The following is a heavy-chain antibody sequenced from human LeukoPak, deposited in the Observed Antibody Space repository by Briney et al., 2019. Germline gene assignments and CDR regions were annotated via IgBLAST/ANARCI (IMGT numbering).Heavy chain of an antibody. D-gene: IGHD6-19*01. CDR1: GYTFTGYY. CDR2: INPHSGDT. CDR3: AREMGAYSSGWHFDY. J-gene: IGHJ4*02. V-gene: IGHV1-2*06. Sequence: ASVKVSCKTSGYTFTGYYMNWVRQAPGQGLEWMGRINPHSGDTNYAQKFRGRVTMTRDTSISTAYMELSRLRSDDTAVYFCAREMGAYSSGWHFDYWGQGTLVTVSS.